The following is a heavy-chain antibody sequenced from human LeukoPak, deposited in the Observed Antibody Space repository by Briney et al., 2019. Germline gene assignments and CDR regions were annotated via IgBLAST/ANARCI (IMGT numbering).Heavy chain of an antibody. Sequence: ASVKVSCKASGNTFTSYDINWVGQATGQGLEWMGWMNPNSGNTGYAQKFQGRVTMTRNTSISTAYMELSSLRSEDTAVYYCARDYGSGSYYGFDYWGQGTLVTVSS. CDR3: ARDYGSGSYYGFDY. CDR1: GNTFTSYD. D-gene: IGHD3-10*01. CDR2: MNPNSGNT. J-gene: IGHJ4*02. V-gene: IGHV1-8*01.